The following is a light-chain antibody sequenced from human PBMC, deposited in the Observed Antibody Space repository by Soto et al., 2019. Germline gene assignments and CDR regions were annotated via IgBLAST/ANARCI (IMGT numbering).Light chain of an antibody. CDR3: FSYTTSASYV. Sequence: QSALTQPASVSGSPGQSIANSCTGTSSDVGNYIFVSWYRQHPGKAPKLMIYDIDNRPSGVSNRFSGSKSGNTASLTISGLQAEDEADYYCFSYTTSASYVFGTGTKLTVL. CDR1: SSDVGNYIF. V-gene: IGLV2-14*01. CDR2: DID. J-gene: IGLJ1*01.